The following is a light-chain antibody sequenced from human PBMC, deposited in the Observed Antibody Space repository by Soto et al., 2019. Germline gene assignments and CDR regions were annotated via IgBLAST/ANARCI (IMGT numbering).Light chain of an antibody. CDR3: QQRNNWPPLT. V-gene: IGKV3D-20*02. J-gene: IGKJ4*01. CDR1: QSVSARL. CDR2: GAS. Sequence: EIVLTQSPGTLSLSPGERATLSCKTSQSVSARLLAWYQQKPGQAPRLLIYGASSRATGIPDRLSGSGSGTDFTLTISSLEPEDFAVYYCQQRNNWPPLTFGGGTKVDIK.